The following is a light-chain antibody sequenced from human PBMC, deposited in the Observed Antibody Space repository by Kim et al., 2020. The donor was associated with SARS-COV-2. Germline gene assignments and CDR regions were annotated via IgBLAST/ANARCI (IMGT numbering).Light chain of an antibody. V-gene: IGKV3-20*01. CDR3: QQYGGSPPYT. CDR2: DAS. CDR1: QTLTSSY. Sequence: SPGEGATLSCRASQTLTSSYLAWYQQRPGQPPRLLIHDASTRATGIPDRFSGSGSGTDFTLTISRLEPEDSAIYFCQQYGGSPPYTFGRGTKLEI. J-gene: IGKJ2*01.